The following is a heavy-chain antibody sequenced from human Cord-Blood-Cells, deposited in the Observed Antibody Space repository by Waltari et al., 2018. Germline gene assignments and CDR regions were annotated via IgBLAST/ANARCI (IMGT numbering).Heavy chain of an antibody. CDR2: IKPNRGGT. CDR1: GYTLTGSY. V-gene: IGHV1-2*02. J-gene: IGHJ5*02. Sequence: QVQLVQSGAEVKKPGASVKVPGKLSGYTLTGSYMPWLRRAPGQGREWMGWIKPNRGGTNYAQKFQGKVTMTRDTSISTAYMELGRLRSDDTAVYYCARGIDFMITFGGVIANWFDPWGQGTLVTVSS. CDR3: ARGIDFMITFGGVIANWFDP. D-gene: IGHD3-16*02.